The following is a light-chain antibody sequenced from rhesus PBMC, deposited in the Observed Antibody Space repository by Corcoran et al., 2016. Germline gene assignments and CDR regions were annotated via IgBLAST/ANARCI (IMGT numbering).Light chain of an antibody. V-gene: IGKV1-44*02. J-gene: IGKJ2*01. CDR2: AAS. CDR3: QQHKGHPYS. Sequence: DIQMTQSPSSLSASVGDRVTITCRASQTISNYLAWYQQRPGKVPKLLIYAASTLESGVPSRFSGSGSGTEFTLPISSLRPEDFAAYCCQQHKGHPYSFGPGAKVQIK. CDR1: QTISNY.